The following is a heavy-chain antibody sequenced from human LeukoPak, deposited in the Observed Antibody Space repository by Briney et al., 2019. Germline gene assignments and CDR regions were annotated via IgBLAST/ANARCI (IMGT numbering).Heavy chain of an antibody. V-gene: IGHV4-39*07. CDR3: ARDRRNTAYFYDSGGYYVEY. D-gene: IGHD3-22*01. CDR2: IDYSGST. Sequence: SETLSLTCTVSGDPISNYKYYWGWIRQPPGKGLEWIGSIDYSGSTYYNPSLKSRVTISVDTSKNQLSLRLSSVTAADTAIYYCARDRRNTAYFYDSGGYYVEYWGQGTLVTVSS. CDR1: GDPISNYKYY. J-gene: IGHJ4*02.